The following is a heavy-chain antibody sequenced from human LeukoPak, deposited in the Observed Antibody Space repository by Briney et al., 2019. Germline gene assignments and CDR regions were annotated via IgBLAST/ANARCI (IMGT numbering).Heavy chain of an antibody. CDR2: IPYDGSNK. V-gene: IGHV3-30*18. CDR3: AKEIWPTVTIPGRTYFDY. D-gene: IGHD4-17*01. J-gene: IGHJ4*02. Sequence: LSLTCTVSGGSISSSNYYWGWIRQAPGKGLEWVAVIPYDGSNKYYADSVKGRFTISRDNSKNTLYLQMNSLRAEDTAVYYCAKEIWPTVTIPGRTYFDYWGQGTLVTVSS. CDR1: GGSISS.